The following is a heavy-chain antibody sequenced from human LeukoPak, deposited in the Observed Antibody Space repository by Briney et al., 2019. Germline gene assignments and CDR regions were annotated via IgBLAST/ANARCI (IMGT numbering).Heavy chain of an antibody. J-gene: IGHJ5*02. CDR1: GFTFSDYY. Sequence: GGSLRLSCAASGFTFSDYYMSWIRQAPGKGLGWVSYISSSGSTIYYADSVKGRFTISRDNAKNSLYLQMNSLRAEDTAVYYCAKPPGQLLENWFDPWGQGTLVTVSS. CDR2: ISSSGSTI. V-gene: IGHV3-11*04. CDR3: AKPPGQLLENWFDP. D-gene: IGHD2-2*01.